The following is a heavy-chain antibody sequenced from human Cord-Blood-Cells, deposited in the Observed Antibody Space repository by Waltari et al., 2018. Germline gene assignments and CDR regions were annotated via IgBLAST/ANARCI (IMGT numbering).Heavy chain of an antibody. CDR3: AKCQGLEYYFDY. J-gene: IGHJ4*02. Sequence: EVQLLESGGGLVQPGGSLRLSCAASGFTFSSSAMSWVRQAPGKGLEWVSAISGSGGSTYYADSVKGRFTISRDNSKNTLYLQMNSLRAEDTAVYYCAKCQGLEYYFDYWGQGTLVTVSS. CDR1: GFTFSSSA. CDR2: ISGSGGST. V-gene: IGHV3-23*01.